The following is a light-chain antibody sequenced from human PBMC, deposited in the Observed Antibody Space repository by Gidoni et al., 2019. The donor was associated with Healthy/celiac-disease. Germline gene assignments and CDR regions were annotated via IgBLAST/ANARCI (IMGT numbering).Light chain of an antibody. CDR1: QSISSW. J-gene: IGKJ4*01. Sequence: ESQMTQSPSTLSASVGDRVTITCRASQSISSWLAWYQQKQGKAPKLLIYKASSLESGVPSRFSGCGSGTDFTLTILSLQPDDFSTYYCQQYHRYSTFGGGTKVEIK. V-gene: IGKV1-5*03. CDR3: QQYHRYST. CDR2: KAS.